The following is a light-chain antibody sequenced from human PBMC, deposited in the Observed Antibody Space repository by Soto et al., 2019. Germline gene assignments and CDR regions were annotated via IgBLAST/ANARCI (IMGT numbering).Light chain of an antibody. V-gene: IGKV1-39*01. Sequence: IQMTQSPSSLSASVGDRDTITCRASQSISSYLNWYQQKPGKAPKLLIYAASSLQSGVPSGFSGSGSGTDFTLTISSLQPEDFATYYCQQSYSTPPITFGQGTRLEI. CDR2: AAS. CDR3: QQSYSTPPIT. CDR1: QSISSY. J-gene: IGKJ5*01.